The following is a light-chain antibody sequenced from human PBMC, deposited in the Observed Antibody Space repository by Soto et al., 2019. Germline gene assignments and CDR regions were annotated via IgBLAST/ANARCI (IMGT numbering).Light chain of an antibody. CDR2: GNT. V-gene: IGLV1-40*01. J-gene: IGLJ1*01. CDR1: SSDIGAGFD. Sequence: QPVLTQPPSVSGAPGQRVTISCTGSSSDIGAGFDVHWYQHLPGTAPKLLIYGNTNRPSGVPGRFSGSKSGTSASLVITGRQAEDEADYYCQSYENSRTGFYVFGTGTKLTVL. CDR3: QSYENSRTGFYV.